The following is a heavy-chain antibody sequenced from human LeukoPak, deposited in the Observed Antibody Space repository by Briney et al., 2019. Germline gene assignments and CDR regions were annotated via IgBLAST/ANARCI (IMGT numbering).Heavy chain of an antibody. V-gene: IGHV1-69*04. CDR3: ARDRRSWYSDY. D-gene: IGHD1-26*01. CDR1: GGTFSSYA. J-gene: IGHJ4*02. CDR2: IIPILGIA. Sequence: SVKVSCKASGGTFSSYAISWVRQAPGQGLEWMGRIIPILGIANYAQKFQGRVTITADKSTSTAYMELSSLRSEDTAVYYCARDRRSWYSDYWGQGTLVTVSS.